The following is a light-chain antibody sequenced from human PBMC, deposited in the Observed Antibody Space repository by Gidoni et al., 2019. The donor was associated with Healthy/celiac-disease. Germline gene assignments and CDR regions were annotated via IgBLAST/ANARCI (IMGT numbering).Light chain of an antibody. V-gene: IGKV3-15*01. CDR1: QSVSSN. CDR3: QQYNNWPSIT. CDR2: GAS. J-gene: IGKJ5*01. Sequence: EIVMTQSPATLSVSPGERATLSCRASQSVSSNLAWYQQKPGQAPRRLIYGASTRATGTPARFSGSGSGTEFTLTISSLQSEDFAVYYCQQYNNWPSITFXQXTRLEIK.